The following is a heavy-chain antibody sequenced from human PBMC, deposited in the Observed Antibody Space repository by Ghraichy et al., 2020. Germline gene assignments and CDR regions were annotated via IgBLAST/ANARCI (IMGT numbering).Heavy chain of an antibody. CDR2: ISGSGGGT. CDR3: AKGNMTIGPRQLDF. CDR1: GFPFSTYA. V-gene: IGHV3-23*01. J-gene: IGHJ4*02. D-gene: IGHD6-6*01. Sequence: GGSLRLSCAASGFPFSTYAMSWVRQAPGKGLEWVSGISGSGGGTNYADSVKGRFSISRDNSKNTLYLQMNSLRAEDTAVYYCAKGNMTIGPRQLDFWGQGTLVIVSS.